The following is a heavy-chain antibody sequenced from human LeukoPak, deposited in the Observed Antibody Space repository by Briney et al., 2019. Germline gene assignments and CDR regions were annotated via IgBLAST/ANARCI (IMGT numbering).Heavy chain of an antibody. CDR1: GGSISSYY. V-gene: IGHV4-59*01. CDR3: ARSDAFDI. J-gene: IGHJ3*02. CDR2: IYYSGSA. Sequence: SETPSLTCTVSGGSISSYYWSWIRQPPGKGLEWIGYIYYSGSANYNPSLKSRVTISVDTSKNQFSLKLSSVTAADTAVYYCARSDAFDIWGQGTMVTVSS.